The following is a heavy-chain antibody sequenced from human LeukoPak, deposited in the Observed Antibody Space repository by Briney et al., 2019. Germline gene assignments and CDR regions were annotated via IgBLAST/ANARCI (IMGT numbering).Heavy chain of an antibody. CDR3: ARRAGGYSHPYDY. Sequence: PGGSLRLSCAASGFTCSNYVMQWVRQAPGKGLEWVALIAHDGSNKYYADSVKGRFTISRDNSKNTLYLQMNSLRAEDTAVYYCARRAGGYSHPYDYWGQGILVTVSS. D-gene: IGHD4-23*01. V-gene: IGHV3-30*03. J-gene: IGHJ4*02. CDR1: GFTCSNYV. CDR2: IAHDGSNK.